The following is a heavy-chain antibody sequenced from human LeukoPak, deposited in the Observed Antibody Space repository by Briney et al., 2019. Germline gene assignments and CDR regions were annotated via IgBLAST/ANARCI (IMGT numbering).Heavy chain of an antibody. J-gene: IGHJ4*02. CDR3: ATSGSYVPAVFDY. D-gene: IGHD1-26*01. CDR1: GFTFSSYA. CDR2: ISGSGGST. V-gene: IGHV3-23*01. Sequence: GGSLRLSCAASGFTFSSYAMSWVRQAPGKGLEWVSAISGSGGSTYYADSVKGRFTISRDNSKNTLYLQMNSLRAEDTAVYYCATSGSYVPAVFDYWDQGTLVTVSS.